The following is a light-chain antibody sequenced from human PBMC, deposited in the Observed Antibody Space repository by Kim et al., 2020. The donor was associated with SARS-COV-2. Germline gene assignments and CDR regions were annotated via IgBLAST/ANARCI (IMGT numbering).Light chain of an antibody. Sequence: ALGHTVRITCQGDSLRSYYASWYQQKPGQAPVLVIYGKNNRPSGIPDRFSGCSSGNTASLTITGAQAEDEADYYCNSRDSSGNHLVFGGGTQLTVL. CDR1: SLRSYY. V-gene: IGLV3-19*01. CDR2: GKN. J-gene: IGLJ2*01. CDR3: NSRDSSGNHLV.